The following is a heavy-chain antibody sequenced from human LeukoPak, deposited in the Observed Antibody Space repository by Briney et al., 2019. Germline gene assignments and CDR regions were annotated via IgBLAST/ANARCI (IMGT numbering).Heavy chain of an antibody. Sequence: SETLSLTCTVSGGSISSYYWSWIRQPPGKGLEWIGYIYYSGSTNYNPSLKSRVTISVDTSKNQFSLKPSSVTAADTAVYYCARKYYYYMDVWGKGTTVTVSS. CDR3: ARKYYYYMDV. V-gene: IGHV4-59*01. J-gene: IGHJ6*03. CDR1: GGSISSYY. CDR2: IYYSGST.